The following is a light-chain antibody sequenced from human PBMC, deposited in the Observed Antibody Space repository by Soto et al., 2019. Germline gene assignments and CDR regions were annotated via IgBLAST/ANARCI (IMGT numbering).Light chain of an antibody. J-gene: IGKJ2*01. Sequence: DIQMTQSPSTLSASVGDRVTITCRASQSISRWLAWYQLKPGKAPKLLIYDVSNLQSGIPSRFSGSESGTEFTLTIGSLQPDDYAIYYCQQYSTHSTFGQGTKLEI. CDR1: QSISRW. CDR2: DVS. CDR3: QQYSTHST. V-gene: IGKV1-5*01.